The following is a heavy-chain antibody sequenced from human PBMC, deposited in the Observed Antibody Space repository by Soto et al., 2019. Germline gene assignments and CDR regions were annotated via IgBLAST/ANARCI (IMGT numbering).Heavy chain of an antibody. CDR2: IRSRANHYAT. Sequence: EVQLVESGGGLVRPGGSVRLSCAASGFTFSVSSMHWVRQASGKGLEWVGRIRSRANHYATPDSESRKCRVIISRDDSQDTMFLEMSSMRTEDTAMYYCAIEVVGFGHWGQGTLVTVSS. CDR1: GFTFSVSS. V-gene: IGHV3-73*01. J-gene: IGHJ4*02. D-gene: IGHD2-15*01. CDR3: AIEVVGFGH.